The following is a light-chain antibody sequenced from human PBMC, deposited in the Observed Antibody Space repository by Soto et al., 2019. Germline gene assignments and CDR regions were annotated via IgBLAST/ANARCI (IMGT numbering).Light chain of an antibody. CDR1: HTISIH. V-gene: IGKV1-39*01. CDR2: VAS. Sequence: DIQMTQSRSSLSASVGDRVTMTCRGIHTISIHLNPSQQKPGTAPKLLIYVASSLQGGVPSRFSCTASGTDLTLTIGSLQPHDFATYYCQQSYSTPITFGQGTRLEIK. CDR3: QQSYSTPIT. J-gene: IGKJ5*01.